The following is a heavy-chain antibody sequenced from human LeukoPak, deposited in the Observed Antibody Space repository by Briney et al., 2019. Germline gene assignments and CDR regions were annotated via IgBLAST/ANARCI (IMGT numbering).Heavy chain of an antibody. V-gene: IGHV3-23*01. CDR1: GFTFSSYA. D-gene: IGHD4-17*01. J-gene: IGHJ4*02. CDR2: ISGSGGST. CDR3: AKGSSPYGDDDIDY. Sequence: GGSLRLSCAASGFTFSSYAISWVRQAPGKGLEWVSAISGSGGSTYYADSVKGRFTISRDNSKNTLYLQMNSLRAEDTAVYYCAKGSSPYGDDDIDYWGQGTLVTVSS.